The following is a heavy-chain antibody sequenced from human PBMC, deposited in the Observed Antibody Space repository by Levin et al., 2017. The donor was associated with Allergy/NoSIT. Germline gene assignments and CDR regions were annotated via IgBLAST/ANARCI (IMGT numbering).Heavy chain of an antibody. V-gene: IGHV4-34*01. CDR2: INHSGSI. J-gene: IGHJ6*02. Sequence: SETLSLTCAVYSGSFSGYYWSWIRQPPGKGLEWIGEINHSGSINYNPSLKSRVTISVDTSKKQFSLKLSSVTAADTAVYYCAREPITMTAYGMDVWGQGTTVTVSS. D-gene: IGHD3-22*01. CDR1: SGSFSGYY. CDR3: AREPITMTAYGMDV.